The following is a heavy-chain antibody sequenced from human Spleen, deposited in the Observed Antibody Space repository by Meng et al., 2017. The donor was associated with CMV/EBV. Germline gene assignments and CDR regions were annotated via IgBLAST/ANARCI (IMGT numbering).Heavy chain of an antibody. CDR3: ARGRVVKVVRRNNWFDP. D-gene: IGHD3-3*01. CDR2: INHSGST. Sequence: YGWYLSGYYWSGIRQPPGKGLEWIGEINHSGSTNYNPSLKRRVTISVDTSKNQFSLKLSSVTAADTAVYYCARGRVVKVVRRNNWFDPWGQGTLVTVSS. J-gene: IGHJ5*02. CDR1: GWYLSGYY. V-gene: IGHV4-34*01.